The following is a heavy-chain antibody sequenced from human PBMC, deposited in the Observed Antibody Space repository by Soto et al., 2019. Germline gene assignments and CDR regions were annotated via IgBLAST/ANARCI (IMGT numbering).Heavy chain of an antibody. Sequence: GGSLRLSCAASGFTFGSHTMSWVRQAPGKGLEWVSIFSSGGNIYYAASVKGRFTISRDNSKNTLYLQMNSLRAEDTAIYYCAKDNDYYDYKDYFDYWGQGTLVTVSS. CDR2: FSSGGNI. CDR3: AKDNDYYDYKDYFDY. D-gene: IGHD4-17*01. V-gene: IGHV3-23*01. CDR1: GFTFGSHT. J-gene: IGHJ4*02.